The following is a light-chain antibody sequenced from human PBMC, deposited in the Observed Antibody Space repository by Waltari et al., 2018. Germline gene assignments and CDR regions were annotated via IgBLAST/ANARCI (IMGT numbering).Light chain of an antibody. CDR3: QHYVSLPVT. CDR2: DAS. CDR1: QGFTRY. Sequence: EIVLTQSPGTLSLSPGERATLSCRASQGFTRYLAWYQHRPGQAPRLLIYDASTMAAGVADRFSGSGSGTDFSLTISRLESEDFAVYYCQHYVSLPVTFGQGTRVEIK. J-gene: IGKJ1*01. V-gene: IGKV3-20*01.